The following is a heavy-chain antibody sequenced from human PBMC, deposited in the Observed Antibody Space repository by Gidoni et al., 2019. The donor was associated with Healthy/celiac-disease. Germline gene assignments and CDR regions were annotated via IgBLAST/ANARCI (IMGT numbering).Heavy chain of an antibody. CDR1: GFTFSNAW. Sequence: EVQLVESGGGLVKPGGSLRLPCAASGFTFSNAWMSWVRQGPGKGLEWVGRIKSKTDGGTTDYAAPVKGRFTISRDDSKNTLYLQMNSLKTEDTAVYYCTTLPPYGDPDFDYWGQGTLVTVSS. D-gene: IGHD4-17*01. CDR2: IKSKTDGGTT. CDR3: TTLPPYGDPDFDY. V-gene: IGHV3-15*01. J-gene: IGHJ4*02.